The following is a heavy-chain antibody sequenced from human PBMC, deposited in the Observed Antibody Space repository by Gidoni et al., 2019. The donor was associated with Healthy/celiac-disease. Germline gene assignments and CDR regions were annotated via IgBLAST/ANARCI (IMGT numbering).Heavy chain of an antibody. Sequence: EVQLVESGGGLVQPGGSLRLSCAASGFTVSSNYMSWVRQDPGKGLEWVSVIYSGGSTYYADSVKGRFTISRDNSKNTLYLQMNSLRAEDTAVYYCARDRGYGDYGGDFDYWGQGTLVTVSS. D-gene: IGHD4-17*01. J-gene: IGHJ4*02. CDR2: IYSGGST. V-gene: IGHV3-66*01. CDR1: GFTVSSNY. CDR3: ARDRGYGDYGGDFDY.